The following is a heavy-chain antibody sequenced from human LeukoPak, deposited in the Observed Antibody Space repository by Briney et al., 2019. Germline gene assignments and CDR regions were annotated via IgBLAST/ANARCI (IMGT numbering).Heavy chain of an antibody. CDR3: ARFHRGWYFDY. V-gene: IGHV3-48*03. CDR2: INSADNVE. CDR1: GFSLRSSE. D-gene: IGHD2-15*01. Sequence: GGSLRLSCAASGFSLRSSEMNWVRQAPGKGPEWVAHINSADNVEYYTDSVRGRFTISRDNSKNTLYLQMNSLRAEDTAVYYCARFHRGWYFDYWGQGTLVTVSS. J-gene: IGHJ4*02.